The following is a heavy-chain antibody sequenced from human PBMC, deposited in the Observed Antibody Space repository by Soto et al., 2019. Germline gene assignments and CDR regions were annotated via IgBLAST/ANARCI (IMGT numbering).Heavy chain of an antibody. CDR2: ISRDSSTI. D-gene: IGHD2-2*01. Sequence: GGSLRLSCAASGFTFSTYGMNWVRQAPGKGLEWVSYISRDSSTIAYADSVKGRFTISRDNAKNSLYLQMDSLRAEDTAVYYATRSAYMDVWGKGTTVTVSS. CDR3: TRSAYMDV. V-gene: IGHV3-48*01. J-gene: IGHJ6*03. CDR1: GFTFSTYG.